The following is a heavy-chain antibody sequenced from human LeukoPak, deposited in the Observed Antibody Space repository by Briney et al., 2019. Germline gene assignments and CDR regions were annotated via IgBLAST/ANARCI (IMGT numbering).Heavy chain of an antibody. CDR3: ARLTAYNHDYSGRYGLDV. D-gene: IGHD3-22*01. CDR1: GFTFSSYG. V-gene: IGHV3-21*01. Sequence: GGSLRLSCAASGFTFSSYGMNWVRQAPGKGLEWVSSIGRTPTYIYYADSVKARFTISRDNAKDSLYLQMNSLGAEDTAVYYCARLTAYNHDYSGRYGLDVWGQGTTVTVSS. CDR2: IGRTPTYI. J-gene: IGHJ6*02.